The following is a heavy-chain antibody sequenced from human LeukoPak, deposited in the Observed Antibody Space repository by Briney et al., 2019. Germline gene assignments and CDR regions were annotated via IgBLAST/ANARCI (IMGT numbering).Heavy chain of an antibody. CDR2: IYISGST. Sequence: SETLSLTCTVSGGSISSYYWSWIRQPAGKGLEWIGRIYISGSTNYNPSLKSRVTISVDKSKNQFSLKLSSVTAADTAVYYCARDSSSWLDYFDYWGPGTLVTVSS. J-gene: IGHJ4*02. CDR3: ARDSSSWLDYFDY. V-gene: IGHV4-4*07. D-gene: IGHD6-13*01. CDR1: GGSISSYY.